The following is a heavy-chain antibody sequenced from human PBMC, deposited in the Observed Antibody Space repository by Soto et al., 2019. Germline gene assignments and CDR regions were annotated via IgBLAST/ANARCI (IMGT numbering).Heavy chain of an antibody. D-gene: IGHD2-21*02. Sequence: SETLSLTCSVTGASISSIRYFWGWTSHTPGKGLECIGSIYYSGSTYYNPSLKSRVTVSVDTSKNQFSLKLSSVTAADTAVYYCARHPSDFWFDPWGQGTLVTVS. CDR1: GASISSIRYF. CDR3: ARHPSDFWFDP. J-gene: IGHJ5*02. CDR2: IYYSGST. V-gene: IGHV4-39*01.